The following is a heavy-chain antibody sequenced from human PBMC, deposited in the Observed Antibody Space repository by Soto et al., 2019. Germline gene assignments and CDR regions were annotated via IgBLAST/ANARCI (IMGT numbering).Heavy chain of an antibody. V-gene: IGHV1-18*01. CDR3: ARPFGDYGDYAWSLRY. J-gene: IGHJ4*02. CDR1: GYTFSGYA. Sequence: QVQLVQSGAEVKKPGASVEVSCKASGYTFSGYAMGWVRQAPGQGLEWMGWISAYNGNTDYAQKFQGRVTMTTDTSTSTAYMELRSLTSDDTAVYYCARPFGDYGDYAWSLRYWGQGTLVTVSS. D-gene: IGHD4-17*01. CDR2: ISAYNGNT.